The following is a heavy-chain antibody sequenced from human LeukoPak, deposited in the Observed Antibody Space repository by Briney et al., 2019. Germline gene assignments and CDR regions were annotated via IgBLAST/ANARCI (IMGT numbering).Heavy chain of an antibody. V-gene: IGHV1-69*04. Sequence: GSSVKVSCKASGGTFSSYAISWVRQAPGQGLEWVGRIIPILGIANYAQKFQGRVTITADKSTSTAYMELSSLRSEDTAVYYCARVDTAMVTDYWGQGTLVTVSS. CDR1: GGTFSSYA. CDR2: IIPILGIA. J-gene: IGHJ4*02. D-gene: IGHD5-18*01. CDR3: ARVDTAMVTDY.